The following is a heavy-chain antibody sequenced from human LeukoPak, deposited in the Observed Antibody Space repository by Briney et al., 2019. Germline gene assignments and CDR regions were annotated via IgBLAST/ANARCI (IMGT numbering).Heavy chain of an antibody. Sequence: GGSLRLSCAASGFTFSSYSMGWVRQAPGKGLEWVSGTSCRGGTKYHPDFGRGRFTNYRHDPKNTLYMQMNCLKGDDTALYYCVRQTAMVGGYSHHWGQGTLVTVSS. CDR2: TSCRGGTK. V-gene: IGHV3-23*01. J-gene: IGHJ1*01. CDR1: GFTFSSYS. CDR3: VRQTAMVGGYSHH. D-gene: IGHD2-15*01.